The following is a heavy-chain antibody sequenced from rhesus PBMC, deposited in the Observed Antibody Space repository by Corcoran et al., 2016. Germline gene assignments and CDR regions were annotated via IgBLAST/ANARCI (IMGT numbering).Heavy chain of an antibody. CDR1: GGSISGYHY. J-gene: IGHJ4*01. CDR3: AGGGVAAPGRFDY. Sequence: QVKLQQWGEGLVKPSETLSLTCAVYGGSISGYHYWSWIRQPPGTGLEGIGYMHGKCGSTNYHPSLKNRVTISKDTAKHPFSLKLNAVAAAGTAVYYCAGGGVAAPGRFDYWGQGVLVTVSS. V-gene: IGHV4-73*01. D-gene: IGHD2-33*01. CDR2: MHGKCGST.